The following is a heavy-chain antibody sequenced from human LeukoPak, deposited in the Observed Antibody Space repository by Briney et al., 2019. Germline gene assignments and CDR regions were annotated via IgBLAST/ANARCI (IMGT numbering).Heavy chain of an antibody. CDR2: ISYDGSNK. V-gene: IGHV3-30*19. CDR3: ATAPTLTYYYDSSGYYLDY. CDR1: GFTFSSYG. Sequence: PGRSLRLSCAASGFTFSSYGMHWVRQAPGKGLEWVAVISYDGSNKYYADSVKGRFTISRDNSKNTLYLQMNSLRAEDTAVYYCATAPTLTYYYDSSGYYLDYWGQGTLVTVSS. D-gene: IGHD3-22*01. J-gene: IGHJ4*02.